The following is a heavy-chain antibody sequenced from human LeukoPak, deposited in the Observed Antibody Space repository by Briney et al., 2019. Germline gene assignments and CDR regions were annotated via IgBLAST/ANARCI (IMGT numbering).Heavy chain of an antibody. CDR1: GYTFTTYG. J-gene: IGHJ4*02. CDR2: ISTYNGNT. V-gene: IGHV1-18*01. CDR3: ARDAIQGRLAPDY. D-gene: IGHD3-9*01. Sequence: ASVKVSCKATGYTFTTYGISWVRQAPGQGLEWMGWISTYNGNTNYAQNLQDRVTMTTDTSTSPAYMELSNLRSYKTAVYYCARDAIQGRLAPDYWGQGTLVTVSS.